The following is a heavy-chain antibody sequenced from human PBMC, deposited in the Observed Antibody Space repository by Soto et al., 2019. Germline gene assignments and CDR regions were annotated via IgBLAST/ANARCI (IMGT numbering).Heavy chain of an antibody. CDR1: GFTFSRYW. Sequence: GGSLRLSCAASGFTFSRYWMNWVRQAPGKGLEWVANIKQDGTEKNYVDSVKGRFTISRDNARNSLYLQMGSLRAEDTAVYFCARGDTPMIAGMDSFDIWGQGTIVTV. J-gene: IGHJ3*02. CDR2: IKQDGTEK. V-gene: IGHV3-7*01. CDR3: ARGDTPMIAGMDSFDI. D-gene: IGHD5-18*01.